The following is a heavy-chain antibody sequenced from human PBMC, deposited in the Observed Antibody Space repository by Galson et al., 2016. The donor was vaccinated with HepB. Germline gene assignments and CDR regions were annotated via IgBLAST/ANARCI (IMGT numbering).Heavy chain of an antibody. CDR2: VYNSGGT. Sequence: TLSLTCTVSGASISSYYWSWIRQPPNKGLEWMGYVYNSGGTSYNPSLQSRVTISEDTSKNEFSLKLSSVTPADTAVYFCARTYYDFWSGYFDYWGQGTLVTVSS. CDR3: ARTYYDFWSGYFDY. D-gene: IGHD3-3*01. J-gene: IGHJ4*02. V-gene: IGHV4-59*01. CDR1: GASISSYY.